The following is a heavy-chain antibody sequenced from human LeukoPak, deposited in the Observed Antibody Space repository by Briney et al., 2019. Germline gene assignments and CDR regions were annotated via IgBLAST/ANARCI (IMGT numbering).Heavy chain of an antibody. D-gene: IGHD1-1*01. Sequence: GASVKVSCKASGYGFSDVYFNWVRQGPGEGPEWMGWINPHSGATNYAQRFQGRVSMDASFDTAYMELSRLTSDDTAVYYCATSSTVTHTRDPWGQGTLVTVSS. CDR1: GYGFSDVY. J-gene: IGHJ5*02. CDR2: INPHSGAT. V-gene: IGHV1-2*02. CDR3: ATSSTVTHTRDP.